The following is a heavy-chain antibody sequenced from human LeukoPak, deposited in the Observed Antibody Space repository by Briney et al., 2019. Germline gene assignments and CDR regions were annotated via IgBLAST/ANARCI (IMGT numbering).Heavy chain of an antibody. CDR1: GFTFSNAW. V-gene: IGHV3-15*01. D-gene: IGHD5-24*01. CDR3: TTDLLEMATRYFDY. J-gene: IGHJ4*02. Sequence: GGSLRLSCAASGFTFSNAWMSWVRQAPGKGLEWVGRIKSKTDGGTTNDAAPVKGRFTISRDDSKNTLYLQMNSLKTEDTAVYYCTTDLLEMATRYFDYWGQGALVTVSS. CDR2: IKSKTDGGTT.